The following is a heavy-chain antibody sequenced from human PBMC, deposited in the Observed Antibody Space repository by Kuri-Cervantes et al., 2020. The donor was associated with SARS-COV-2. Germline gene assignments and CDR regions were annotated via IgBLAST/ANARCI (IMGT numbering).Heavy chain of an antibody. Sequence: GESLKISCAPSGFTFSRYAMIWVRQAPGKGLEWISAIRGGGYTTYYADSVKGRFTISRDNFKNTLYLQMNNLRAEDTAVYYCAKYLGRPNWFDPWGQGTLVTVSS. CDR1: GFTFSRYA. CDR2: IRGGGYTT. CDR3: AKYLGRPNWFDP. J-gene: IGHJ5*02. V-gene: IGHV3-23*01.